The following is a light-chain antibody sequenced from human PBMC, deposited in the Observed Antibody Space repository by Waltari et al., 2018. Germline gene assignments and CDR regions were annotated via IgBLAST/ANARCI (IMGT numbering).Light chain of an antibody. Sequence: QSALTQPASVSGSPGQSITISCTGTSSDVGGYNYVSWYQQHPGKAPKPMIYEVSKRPSGVSNRFSGSKSGNTASLTISGLQAEDEADYYCSSYTSSSTLDVVFGGGTKLTVL. J-gene: IGLJ2*01. CDR1: SSDVGGYNY. V-gene: IGLV2-14*01. CDR2: EVS. CDR3: SSYTSSSTLDVV.